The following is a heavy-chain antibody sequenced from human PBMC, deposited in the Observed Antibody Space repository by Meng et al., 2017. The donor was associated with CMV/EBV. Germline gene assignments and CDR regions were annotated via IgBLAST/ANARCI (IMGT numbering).Heavy chain of an antibody. CDR2: MNPNSGNT. D-gene: IGHD1-1*01. V-gene: IGHV1-8*01. CDR1: GYTFASYA. Sequence: VSCKASGYTFASYAINWVRPATGQGLEWMGWMNPNSGNTGYAQKFQGRVTMTRNTSISTAYMELSSLRSEDTAVYYCARVTELELDYWGQGTLVTVSS. CDR3: ARVTELELDY. J-gene: IGHJ4*02.